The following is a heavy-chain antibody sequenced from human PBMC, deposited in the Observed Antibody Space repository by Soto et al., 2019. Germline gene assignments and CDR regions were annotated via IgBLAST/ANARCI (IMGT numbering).Heavy chain of an antibody. CDR3: ARGIGYCSSTSCYTGGVDAFDI. CDR1: GFTFSSYS. J-gene: IGHJ3*02. V-gene: IGHV3-21*01. D-gene: IGHD2-2*02. CDR2: ISSSSSYI. Sequence: PGGSLRLSCAASGFTFSSYSMNWVRQAPGKGLGWVSSISSSSSYIYYADSVKDRFTISRDNAKNSLYLQMNSLRAEDTAVYYCARGIGYCSSTSCYTGGVDAFDIWGQGTMVTV.